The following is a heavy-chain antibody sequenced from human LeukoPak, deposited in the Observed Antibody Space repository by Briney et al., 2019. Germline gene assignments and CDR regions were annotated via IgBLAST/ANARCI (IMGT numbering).Heavy chain of an antibody. CDR3: ARGQTAPRSSYYFDY. CDR1: GGSISSGGYY. CDR2: IYYSGST. J-gene: IGHJ4*02. V-gene: IGHV4-31*03. Sequence: SQTLSFTCTVSGGSISSGGYYWSWIRQHPGKGLEWIGYIYYSGSTYYNPSLKSRVTISVDTSKNQFSLKLSSVTAADTAVYYCARGQTAPRSSYYFDYWGQGTLVTVSS.